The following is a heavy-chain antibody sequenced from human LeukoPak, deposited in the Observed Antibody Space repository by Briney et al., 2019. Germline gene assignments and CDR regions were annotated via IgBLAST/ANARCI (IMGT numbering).Heavy chain of an antibody. Sequence: TSETLSLTCTVSGYSISSGYYWGWIRQPPGKGLEWIGSIYHSGSTYYNPSLKSRVTISVDTSKNQFSLKLSSVTAADTAVYYCASRNYDILTGYYSWGQGTLVTVSS. CDR3: ASRNYDILTGYYS. CDR2: IYHSGST. V-gene: IGHV4-38-2*02. J-gene: IGHJ4*02. D-gene: IGHD3-9*01. CDR1: GYSISSGYY.